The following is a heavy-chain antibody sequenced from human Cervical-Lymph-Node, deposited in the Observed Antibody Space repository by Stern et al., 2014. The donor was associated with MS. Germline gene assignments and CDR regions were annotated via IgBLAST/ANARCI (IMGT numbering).Heavy chain of an antibody. D-gene: IGHD6-19*01. J-gene: IGHJ4*02. Sequence: VQLVESGGGVVQPGRSLRLSCAASGFTFSTYGMHWVRQAPGKGLEWVAVVSYDGSNKYYADSVKGRFTISRDNSKNTLYLQMNSLRAEDTAVYYCAKGLYSSAWADDYWGQGTLVTVSS. CDR2: VSYDGSNK. V-gene: IGHV3-30*18. CDR1: GFTFSTYG. CDR3: AKGLYSSAWADDY.